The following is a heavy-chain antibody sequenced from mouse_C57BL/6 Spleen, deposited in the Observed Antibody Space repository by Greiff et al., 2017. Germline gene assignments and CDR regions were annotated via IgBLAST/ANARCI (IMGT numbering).Heavy chain of an antibody. V-gene: IGHV1-36*01. Sequence: EVQLQQSGPVLVKPGPSVKISCKASGFTFTDYYMHWVKQSHGKSLEWVGLVYPYNGGTSYNQKFKGKATLTVDTSSSTAYMELNSLTSEDSAVYYCARSYFGMYYYGSSFAWFAYGGQGTLVTVSA. CDR2: VYPYNGGT. J-gene: IGHJ3*01. CDR1: GFTFTDYY. D-gene: IGHD1-1*01. CDR3: ARSYFGMYYYGSSFAWFAY.